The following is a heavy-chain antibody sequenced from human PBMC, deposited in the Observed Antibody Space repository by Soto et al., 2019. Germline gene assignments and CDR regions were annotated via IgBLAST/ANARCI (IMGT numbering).Heavy chain of an antibody. Sequence: SETLSLTCTVSGGSISSYYWSWIRQPPGKGLEWIGYIYYSGSTNYNPSLKSRVTISVDTSKNQFSLKLSSVTAADTAVYYCSRASRYPLMVGGHEDYYYRMDVWTQGTSVIVSS. CDR2: IYYSGST. J-gene: IGHJ6*02. CDR3: SRASRYPLMVGGHEDYYYRMDV. V-gene: IGHV4-59*01. D-gene: IGHD3-10*01. CDR1: GGSISSYY.